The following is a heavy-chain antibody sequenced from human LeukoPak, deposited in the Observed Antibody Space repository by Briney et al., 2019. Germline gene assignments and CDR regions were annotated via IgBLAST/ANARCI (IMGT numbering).Heavy chain of an antibody. Sequence: GGSLRLSCAASGFTFTTSWIHWVRQTPGRGLEWVPRINSDGSSITYGDSVKGRFTISRDNVKNTVFLQMESLRAEDTAVYYCARDDSSGWYYFDYWGQGTLVTVSS. CDR3: ARDDSSGWYYFDY. CDR1: GFTFTTSW. J-gene: IGHJ4*02. D-gene: IGHD6-19*01. CDR2: INSDGSSI. V-gene: IGHV3-74*03.